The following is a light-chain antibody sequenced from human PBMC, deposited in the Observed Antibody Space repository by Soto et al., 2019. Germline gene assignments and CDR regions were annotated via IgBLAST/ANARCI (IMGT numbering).Light chain of an antibody. Sequence: QSVLTQPPSASGTPGQRVTFSCSGSSSNIESNFVYWYQQFPGTAPRLLIYRNNQRPSGVPDRFSGSKSGTSASLAISALRSEDEADYYCTVWDDSLRGRLFGGGTKVTVL. CDR2: RNN. V-gene: IGLV1-47*01. J-gene: IGLJ2*01. CDR1: SSNIESNF. CDR3: TVWDDSLRGRL.